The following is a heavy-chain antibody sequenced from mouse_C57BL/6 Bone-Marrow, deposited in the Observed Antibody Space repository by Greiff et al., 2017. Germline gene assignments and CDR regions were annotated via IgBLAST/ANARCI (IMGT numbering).Heavy chain of an antibody. V-gene: IGHV1-72*01. CDR3: ARDGDYIYYFDY. Sequence: QVQLQQPGAELVKPGASVKLSCKASGYTFTSYWMHWVKQRPGRGLEWIGRIDPISGGTKYNEKFKSKATLTVDKPSSTAYMQLSSLTSEDSAVYYCARDGDYIYYFDYWGQGTTLTVSS. CDR2: IDPISGGT. CDR1: GYTFTSYW. D-gene: IGHD2-4*01. J-gene: IGHJ2*01.